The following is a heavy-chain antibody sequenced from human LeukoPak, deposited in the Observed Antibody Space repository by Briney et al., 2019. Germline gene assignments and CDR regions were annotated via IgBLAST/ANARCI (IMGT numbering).Heavy chain of an antibody. Sequence: GGSLRISCAASRFTFSSYWMSWVRQAPGKELESVANIKQDGSEKYYVDSVKGRFTISRDNAKNSLYLQMNSLRAEDTAVYYCARVGDYYYYYMDVWGKGTTVTVSS. CDR1: RFTFSSYW. V-gene: IGHV3-7*01. D-gene: IGHD3-10*01. J-gene: IGHJ6*03. CDR2: IKQDGSEK. CDR3: ARVGDYYYYYMDV.